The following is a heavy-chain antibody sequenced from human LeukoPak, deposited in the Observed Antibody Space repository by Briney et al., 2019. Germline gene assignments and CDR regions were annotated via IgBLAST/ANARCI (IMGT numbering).Heavy chain of an antibody. V-gene: IGHV3-7*01. CDR1: GFTFSVYW. Sequence: GGSLRLSCAASGFTFSVYWMGWVRQAPGKGIDWVANIGQDGSQRYYVDSVKGRFTISRDNAKNSLYLQMNSLRVDDTAVFYCVRGKLGGDDSFDIWGQGTMVTVSS. D-gene: IGHD7-27*01. CDR2: IGQDGSQR. CDR3: VRGKLGGDDSFDI. J-gene: IGHJ3*02.